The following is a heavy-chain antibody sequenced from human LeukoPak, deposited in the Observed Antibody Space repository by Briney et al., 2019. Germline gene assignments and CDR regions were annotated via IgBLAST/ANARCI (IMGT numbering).Heavy chain of an antibody. Sequence: ASVKVSCKSSGYTFTRHYLHWVRQAPGQGLEWVGLINPTGASSWSAQKFQGRVTMTRDMSTSTVYMELSSLRSEDTAVYYCASLAGGNSESGDAFDIWGQGTMVTVSS. D-gene: IGHD4-23*01. CDR2: INPTGASS. V-gene: IGHV1-46*01. CDR3: ASLAGGNSESGDAFDI. CDR1: GYTFTRHY. J-gene: IGHJ3*02.